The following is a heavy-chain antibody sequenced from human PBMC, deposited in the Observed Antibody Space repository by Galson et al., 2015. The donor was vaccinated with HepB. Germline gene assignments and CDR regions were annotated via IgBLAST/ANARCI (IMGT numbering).Heavy chain of an antibody. J-gene: IGHJ1*01. CDR1: GYTFTSYA. Sequence: SVKVSCKASGYTFTSYAMHWVRQAPGQRLEWMGWINAGNGNTKYSQKFQGRVTITRDTSASTAYMELSSLRSEDTAVYYCARDSPFYYDSSAYRPFQHWGQGTLVTVSS. D-gene: IGHD3-22*01. CDR2: INAGNGNT. V-gene: IGHV1-3*01. CDR3: ARDSPFYYDSSAYRPFQH.